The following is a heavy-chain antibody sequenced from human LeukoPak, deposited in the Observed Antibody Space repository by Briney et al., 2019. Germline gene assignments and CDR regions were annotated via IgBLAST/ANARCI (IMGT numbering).Heavy chain of an antibody. J-gene: IGHJ4*02. CDR1: GYTFTNYY. CDR3: AIESVWYGFDY. V-gene: IGHV1-46*01. D-gene: IGHD3-16*01. CDR2: INPSGGST. Sequence: ASVKVSCKASGYTFTNYYMHWVRQTPGQGLEWMGRINPSGGSTSYAQKFQGRVTMTRDTSTSTVYMGLSSLRSEDTAVYYCAIESVWYGFDYWGQGTLVTVSS.